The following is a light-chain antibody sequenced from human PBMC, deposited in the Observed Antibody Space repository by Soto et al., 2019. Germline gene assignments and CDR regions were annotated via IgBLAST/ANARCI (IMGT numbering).Light chain of an antibody. CDR2: AAS. CDR3: QQYYSYPRT. J-gene: IGKJ1*01. Sequence: AIRMTQSPSSFSASTGDRVTITCRASQGISSYLAWYQQKPGKAPKLLIYAASTLQSGVPSRFSGSGSGTDFTLTISCLQSDDFATYYCQQYYSYPRTFGQGTNVEIK. V-gene: IGKV1-8*01. CDR1: QGISSY.